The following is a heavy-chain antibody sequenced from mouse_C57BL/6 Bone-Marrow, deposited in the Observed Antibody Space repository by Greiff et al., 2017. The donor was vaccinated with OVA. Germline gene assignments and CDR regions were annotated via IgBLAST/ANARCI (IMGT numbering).Heavy chain of an antibody. CDR1: GYTFTSYG. V-gene: IGHV1-81*01. Sequence: QVQLQQSGAELARPGASVKLSCKASGYTFTSYGISWVKQRTGQGLEWIGEIYPRSGNTYYNEKFKGKATLTADKSSSTAYMELRSLTSEDSAVYFCARPLYDYEWYFDVWGTGTTVTVSS. CDR3: ARPLYDYEWYFDV. J-gene: IGHJ1*03. D-gene: IGHD2-4*01. CDR2: IYPRSGNT.